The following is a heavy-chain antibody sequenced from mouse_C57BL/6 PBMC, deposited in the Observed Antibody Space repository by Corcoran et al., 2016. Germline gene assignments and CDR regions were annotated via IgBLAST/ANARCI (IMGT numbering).Heavy chain of an antibody. CDR3: ARAYGRTPFDY. Sequence: DVQLQESGPGLVKPSQSLSLTCSVTGYSITSGYYWNWIRQFPGNKLEWMGYISYDGSNNYNPSLKNRISITRDTSKNQFFLKLNSVTTEDTATYYCARAYGRTPFDYWGQGTTLTVSS. D-gene: IGHD1-1*01. V-gene: IGHV3-6*01. CDR2: ISYDGSN. J-gene: IGHJ2*01. CDR1: GYSITSGYY.